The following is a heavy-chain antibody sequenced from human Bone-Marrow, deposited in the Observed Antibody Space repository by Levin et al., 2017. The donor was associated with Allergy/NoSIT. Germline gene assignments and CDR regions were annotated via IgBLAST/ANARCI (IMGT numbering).Heavy chain of an antibody. CDR1: GFTFSDHY. Sequence: GESLKISCAASGFTFSDHYMDWVRQAPGKGLEWVGRTRNKANSYTTEYAASVKGRFTISRDDSKNSLYLQMNSLKTEDTAVYYCARASPTTGLGYWGQGTLVTVSS. D-gene: IGHD1-26*01. V-gene: IGHV3-72*01. J-gene: IGHJ4*02. CDR2: TRNKANSYTT. CDR3: ARASPTTGLGY.